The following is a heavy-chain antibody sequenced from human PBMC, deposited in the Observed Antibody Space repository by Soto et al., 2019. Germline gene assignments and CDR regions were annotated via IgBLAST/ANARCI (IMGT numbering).Heavy chain of an antibody. CDR2: ISGSGGST. CDR1: GFTFNSYA. Sequence: GGSLRLSCAASGFTFNSYAMSWVRQAPGKGLEWVSTISGSGGSTYNADSVKGQFTISRDNSKNTLYLQMSSLRAEDTAVYYCAKGGPSYYDFWSGYHTDYWGQGTLVTVSS. D-gene: IGHD3-3*01. J-gene: IGHJ4*02. V-gene: IGHV3-23*01. CDR3: AKGGPSYYDFWSGYHTDY.